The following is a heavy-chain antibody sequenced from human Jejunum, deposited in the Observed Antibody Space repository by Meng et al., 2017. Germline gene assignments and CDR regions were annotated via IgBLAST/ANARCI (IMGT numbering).Heavy chain of an antibody. Sequence: QGSRVEAGGGVVQPGRSLRFACAASGFNFHGYAMHWVRQGTGKVLEWVAGISFDGTETFYADSVKGRFTISRDNSKNTLFLQMIGLRAEDTAMYYCARSGGFSSEYPWGQGTLVTVSS. CDR1: GFNFHGYA. D-gene: IGHD3-22*01. CDR2: ISFDGTET. CDR3: ARSGGFSSEYP. V-gene: IGHV3-30*01. J-gene: IGHJ5*02.